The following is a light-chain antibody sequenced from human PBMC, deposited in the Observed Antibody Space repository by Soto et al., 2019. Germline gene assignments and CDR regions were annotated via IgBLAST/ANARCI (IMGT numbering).Light chain of an antibody. Sequence: EIVMTQSPDTLSVSPGEGATLSCRASQSVGSTLAWYQQRPGQAPRLLIYDASSRAAGVPARFSGSGSGTEFTLTISSLQSEDFAVYYCQHYHTWLWTFGQGTKVEVK. CDR2: DAS. CDR3: QHYHTWLWT. CDR1: QSVGST. J-gene: IGKJ1*01. V-gene: IGKV3-15*01.